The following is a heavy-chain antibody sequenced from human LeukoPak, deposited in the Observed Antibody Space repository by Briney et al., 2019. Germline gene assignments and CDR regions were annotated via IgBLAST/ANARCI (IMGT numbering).Heavy chain of an antibody. CDR1: GGSISSYY. J-gene: IGHJ4*02. CDR3: ARQRGLSSSWYPLDY. CDR2: IYYSGST. Sequence: PSETLSLTCTVSGGSISSYYWSWIRQPPGKGLEWIGYIYYSGSTNYNPSLKSRVIISVDTSKNQFSLKLSSVTAADTAVYYCARQRGLSSSWYPLDYWGQGTLVTVSS. V-gene: IGHV4-59*01. D-gene: IGHD6-13*01.